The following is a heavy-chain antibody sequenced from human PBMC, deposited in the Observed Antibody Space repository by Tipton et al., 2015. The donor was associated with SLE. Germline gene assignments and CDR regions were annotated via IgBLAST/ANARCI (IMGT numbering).Heavy chain of an antibody. CDR3: ARASLLVRGSLGEYYFDY. D-gene: IGHD2-8*02. CDR2: IGTAGDT. J-gene: IGHJ4*02. Sequence: SLRLSCAASGFTFSSYDMHWVRQATGKGLEWVSAIGTAGDTYYPGSVKGRFTISRENAKNSLYLQMNNLRAEDTAVYYCARASLLVRGSLGEYYFDYWGQGTLVTVSS. CDR1: GFTFSSYD. V-gene: IGHV3-13*01.